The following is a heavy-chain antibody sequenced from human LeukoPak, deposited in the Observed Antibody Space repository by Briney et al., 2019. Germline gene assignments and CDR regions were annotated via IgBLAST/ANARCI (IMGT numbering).Heavy chain of an antibody. V-gene: IGHV3-23*01. D-gene: IGHD5-18*01. Sequence: GGSLRLSCAASGFTFSTYAMHWVRQAPGKGLEWVSAVSGSGGDTYYADSATGRFTISRDNSKNTLYVLLNSLRAEDTAVYYCATTLNTGFFQSWGRGTLVTVSS. J-gene: IGHJ5*02. CDR1: GFTFSTYA. CDR2: VSGSGGDT. CDR3: ATTLNTGFFQS.